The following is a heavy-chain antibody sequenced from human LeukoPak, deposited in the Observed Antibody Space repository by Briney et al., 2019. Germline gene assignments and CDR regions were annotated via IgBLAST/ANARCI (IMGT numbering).Heavy chain of an antibody. D-gene: IGHD3-22*01. Sequence: SETLSLTCTVSGGSISSYYCSWIRQPPGKGLEWIGYIYYSGSTNYNPSLKSRVTISVDTSKNQFSLKLSSVTAADTAVYYCASIDYYDSSGYYYWGQGTLVTVSS. J-gene: IGHJ4*02. CDR1: GGSISSYY. CDR3: ASIDYYDSSGYYY. V-gene: IGHV4-59*01. CDR2: IYYSGST.